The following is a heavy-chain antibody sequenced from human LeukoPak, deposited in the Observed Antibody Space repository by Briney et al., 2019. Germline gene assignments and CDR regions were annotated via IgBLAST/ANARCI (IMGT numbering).Heavy chain of an antibody. CDR2: INDSGST. D-gene: IGHD2-2*01. CDR3: ARGCSSSSCWLFDP. Sequence: PSETLSLTCAVYGGSFSGYYWNWIRQPPGKGLEWIGEINDSGSTNYNPSLKSRVTISVDTSKNQFSLKLTSVTAADTAVYYCARGCSSSSCWLFDPWGQGTLVTVSS. J-gene: IGHJ5*02. V-gene: IGHV4-34*01. CDR1: GGSFSGYY.